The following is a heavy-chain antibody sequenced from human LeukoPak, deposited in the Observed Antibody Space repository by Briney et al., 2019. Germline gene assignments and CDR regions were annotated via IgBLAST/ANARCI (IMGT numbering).Heavy chain of an antibody. Sequence: ASVKVSCKASGYTFTGFYLHWVRQAPGQGLEWMGWINPDSGGTKYAQKFQGRGTMTRDTSISTAYMELSRLRSDDTAVYYCARESDSSSWSEGNWFDPWGQGTLVTVSS. CDR3: ARESDSSSWSEGNWFDP. D-gene: IGHD6-13*01. J-gene: IGHJ5*02. V-gene: IGHV1-2*02. CDR1: GYTFTGFY. CDR2: INPDSGGT.